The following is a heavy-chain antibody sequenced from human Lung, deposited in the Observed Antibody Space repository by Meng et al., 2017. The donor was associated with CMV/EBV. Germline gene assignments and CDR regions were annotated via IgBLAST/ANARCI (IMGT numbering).Heavy chain of an antibody. CDR1: GFTFRTYW. V-gene: IGHV3-7*01. D-gene: IGHD2-21*02. CDR2: IKQDGSEK. CDR3: ARDRLVTTFYYFYGMDV. J-gene: IGHJ6*02. Sequence: EXXKISCAASGFTFRTYWMTWVRQVPGKGLEWVANIKQDGSEKYYVDSVKGRFTISRDNTKNSVFLQMNSLRAEDTAVYYCARDRLVTTFYYFYGMDVWGQGXTVTVSS.